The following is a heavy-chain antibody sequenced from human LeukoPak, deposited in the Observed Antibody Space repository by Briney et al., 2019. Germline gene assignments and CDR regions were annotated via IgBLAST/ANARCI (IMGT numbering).Heavy chain of an antibody. CDR3: AKSTSSWERVDY. CDR1: GFTFSSYA. J-gene: IGHJ4*02. Sequence: SGGSLRLSCAASGFTFSSYAMSWVRQAPGKGLEWASSISGNSGRTYYADSVKGRFSISRDNYNNTLYLQMNSLRAEDAAVYYCAKSTSSWERVDYWGQGTLVTVSS. CDR2: ISGNSGRT. V-gene: IGHV3-23*01. D-gene: IGHD6-13*01.